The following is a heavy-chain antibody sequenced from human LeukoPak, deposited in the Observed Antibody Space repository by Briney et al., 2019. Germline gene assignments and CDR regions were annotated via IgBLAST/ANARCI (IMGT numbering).Heavy chain of an antibody. CDR1: GGTFSSYA. D-gene: IGHD3-10*01. CDR2: IIPIFGTA. V-gene: IGHV1-69*13. Sequence: GASVKVSCKASGGTFSSYAISWVRQAPGQGLEWMGGIIPIFGTANYAQKFQGRVTITADESTSTAYMELSSLGSEDTAVYYCARGNYYGSGTYDLDYWGQGTLVTVSS. J-gene: IGHJ4*02. CDR3: ARGNYYGSGTYDLDY.